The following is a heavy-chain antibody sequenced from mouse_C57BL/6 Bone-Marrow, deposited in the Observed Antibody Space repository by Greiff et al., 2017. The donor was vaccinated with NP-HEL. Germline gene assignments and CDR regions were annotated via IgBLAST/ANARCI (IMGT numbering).Heavy chain of an antibody. D-gene: IGHD3-2*02. CDR2: INPSNGGT. J-gene: IGHJ4*01. CDR1: GYTFTSYW. CDR3: ARWEDPYRTQDYAMDY. Sequence: QVQLQQPGTELVKPGASVKLSCKASGYTFTSYWMHWVKQRPGQGLEWIGNINPSNGGTNYNEKFKSKATLTVDKSSSTAYMQLSSLTSEDSAVYYCARWEDPYRTQDYAMDYWGQGTSVTVSS. V-gene: IGHV1-53*01.